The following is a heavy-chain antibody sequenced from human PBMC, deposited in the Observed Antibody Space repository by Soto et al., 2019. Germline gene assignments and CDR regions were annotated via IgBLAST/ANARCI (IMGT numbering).Heavy chain of an antibody. D-gene: IGHD3-22*01. Sequence: SETLSLTCTVSGGSISSYYWSWIRQPPGKGLEWIGYIYYSGSTNYNPSLKSRVTISVDTSKNQFSLRLRSVTTADTAVYYCARDPYYYDSSGYGPKRNYYYYGMDVWGQGTTVTVS. V-gene: IGHV4-59*12. CDR3: ARDPYYYDSSGYGPKRNYYYYGMDV. CDR1: GGSISSYY. CDR2: IYYSGST. J-gene: IGHJ6*02.